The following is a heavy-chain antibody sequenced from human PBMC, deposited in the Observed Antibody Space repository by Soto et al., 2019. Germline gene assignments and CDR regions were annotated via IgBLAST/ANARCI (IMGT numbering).Heavy chain of an antibody. CDR2: IIPIFGTA. Sequence: SVKVSCKASGGTFSSYAISWVRQAPGQGLEWMGGIIPIFGTANYAQKFQGRVTITADKSTSTAYMELSSLRSEDTAVYYCARDYADSSGYYYGMDVWGQGTTVTAP. J-gene: IGHJ6*02. V-gene: IGHV1-69*06. D-gene: IGHD3-22*01. CDR1: GGTFSSYA. CDR3: ARDYADSSGYYYGMDV.